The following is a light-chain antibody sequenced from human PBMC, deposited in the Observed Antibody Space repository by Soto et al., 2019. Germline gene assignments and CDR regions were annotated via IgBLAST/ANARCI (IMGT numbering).Light chain of an antibody. CDR1: QHVSSN. CDR3: QRYTSWPYT. V-gene: IGKV3-15*01. Sequence: EIVMTQSPATLSVSPGGSATLSCRARQHVSSNFAWYRQKPGQAPTLLIYRASTRATGIPARFSSSGSGTEFTLDISCLQSADLAVYYCQRYTSWPYTFGQGTQLQIK. J-gene: IGKJ2*01. CDR2: RAS.